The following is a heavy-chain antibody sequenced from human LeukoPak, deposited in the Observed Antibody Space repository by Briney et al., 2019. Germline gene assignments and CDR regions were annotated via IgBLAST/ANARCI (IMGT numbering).Heavy chain of an antibody. CDR2: ISWNSGSI. CDR3: AKAARDAADAFDI. Sequence: GRSLRLSCAASGFTFDDYAMHWVRQAPGKGLEWVSGISWNSGSIGYADSVKGRFTISRDNAKNSLYLQMNSLRAEDTALYYCAKAARDAADAFDIWGQGTMVTVS. V-gene: IGHV3-9*01. D-gene: IGHD5-24*01. J-gene: IGHJ3*02. CDR1: GFTFDDYA.